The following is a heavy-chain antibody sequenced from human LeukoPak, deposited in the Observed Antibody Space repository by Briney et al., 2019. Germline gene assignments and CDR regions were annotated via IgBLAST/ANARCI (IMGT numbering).Heavy chain of an antibody. CDR1: GFTFSDYY. Sequence: GGSLRLSCAASGFTFSDYYMSWIRQAPGKGLEWVSYISNSGRPLYYADSVKGRFTIYRDNAKNSLYLQVNYLRVEDTAVYYCARERFCSGGTCLDGFDIWGQGTMVTVSS. CDR2: ISNSGRPL. CDR3: ARERFCSGGTCLDGFDI. D-gene: IGHD2-15*01. V-gene: IGHV3-11*01. J-gene: IGHJ3*02.